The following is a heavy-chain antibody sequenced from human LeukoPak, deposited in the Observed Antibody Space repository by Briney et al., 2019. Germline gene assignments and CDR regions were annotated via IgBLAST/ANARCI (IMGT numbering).Heavy chain of an antibody. CDR1: GGSISSSSYY. CDR2: IYYSGST. Sequence: SETLSLTCTVSGGSISSSSYYWGWIRQPPGKGLEWIGSIYYSGSTYYNPSLKSRVTISVDTSKNQFSLKLSSVTAADTAVYYCARTRTEDIVVVVAAITVQEPYFDYWGQGTLVTVSS. J-gene: IGHJ4*02. CDR3: ARTRTEDIVVVVAAITVQEPYFDY. D-gene: IGHD2-15*01. V-gene: IGHV4-39*07.